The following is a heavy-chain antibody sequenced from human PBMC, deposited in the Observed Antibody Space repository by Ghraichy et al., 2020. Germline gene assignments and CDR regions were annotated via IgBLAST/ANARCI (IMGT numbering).Heavy chain of an antibody. Sequence: SGPTLVKPTQTLTLTCTFSGFSLSTSGVGVGWIRQPPGKALEWLALIYWNDDKRYSPSLKSRLTITKDTSKNQVVLTMTNMDPVDTATYYCAHTETTVTTGGGWFDPWGQGTLVTVSS. CDR2: IYWNDDK. D-gene: IGHD4-17*01. CDR3: AHTETTVTTGGGWFDP. J-gene: IGHJ5*02. V-gene: IGHV2-5*01. CDR1: GFSLSTSGVG.